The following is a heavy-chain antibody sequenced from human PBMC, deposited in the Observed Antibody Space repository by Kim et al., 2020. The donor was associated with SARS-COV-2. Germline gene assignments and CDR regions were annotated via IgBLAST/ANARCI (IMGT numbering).Heavy chain of an antibody. V-gene: IGHV3-15*01. J-gene: IGHJ4*02. CDR3: TTARGAMAGFDC. CDR1: GFTFSNAW. D-gene: IGHD5-18*01. Sequence: GGSLRLSCAASGFTFSNAWMSWVRQAPGKGLEWVGRIKSKTDGGTTDYAAPVKGRFTISRDDSKNTLYLQMNSLKTEDTAVYYCTTARGAMAGFDCWGQGTLVTVSS. CDR2: IKSKTDGGTT.